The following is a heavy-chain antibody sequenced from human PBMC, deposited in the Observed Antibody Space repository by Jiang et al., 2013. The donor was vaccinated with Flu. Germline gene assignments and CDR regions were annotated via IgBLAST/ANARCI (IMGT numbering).Heavy chain of an antibody. CDR2: IYWDDDK. Sequence: KPTQTLTLTCTFSGFSLSTSGVGVGWIRQPPGKALEWLALIYWDDDKRYSPSLKSRLTITKDTSKNQVVLTMTNMDPVDTVTYYCAHRRRDYGDYYQPAGLFDYWGQGTLVTVSS. J-gene: IGHJ4*02. CDR3: AHRRRDYGDYYQPAGLFDY. V-gene: IGHV2-5*02. CDR1: GFSLSTSGVG. D-gene: IGHD4-17*01.